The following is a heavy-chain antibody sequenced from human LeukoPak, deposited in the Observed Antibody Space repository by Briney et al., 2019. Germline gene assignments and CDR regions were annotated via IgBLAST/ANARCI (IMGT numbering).Heavy chain of an antibody. J-gene: IGHJ4*02. D-gene: IGHD1-14*01. CDR1: RFTLSSYW. CDR2: INTDGSST. CDR3: ASRTGVY. Sequence: GGSLKLSCAASRFTLSSYWMHWVRQAPGKGLVWVSRINTDGSSTNYADSVKGRFTISRDNAMNTLYLQMNNLRAEDTAVYYCASRTGVYWGQGTLVSVSS. V-gene: IGHV3-74*01.